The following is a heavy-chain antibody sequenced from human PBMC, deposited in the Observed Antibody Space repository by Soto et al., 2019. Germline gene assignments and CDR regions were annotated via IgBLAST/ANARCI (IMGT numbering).Heavy chain of an antibody. CDR3: ASKISWFHY. CDR2: IYPGDSDT. D-gene: IGHD6-6*01. V-gene: IGHV5-51*03. Sequence: GASVKVSCKASGGTFSSYWIAWVRQMPGKGLEWMGSIYPGDSDTRYSPSFQGQVTISADKSINTVYLQWSSLKASDTAMYYCASKISWFHYWGQGTLVTVSS. CDR1: GGTFSSYW. J-gene: IGHJ1*01.